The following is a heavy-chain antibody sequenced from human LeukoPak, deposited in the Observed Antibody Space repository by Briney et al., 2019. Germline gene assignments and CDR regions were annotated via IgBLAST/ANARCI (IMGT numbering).Heavy chain of an antibody. CDR2: IKQDGSEK. D-gene: IGHD6-19*01. CDR3: ARESGGIAVAGSEEHIDY. V-gene: IGHV3-7*01. Sequence: GGSLRLSCAASGFTFSSYWMSWVRQAPGKGLEWVANIKQDGSEKYYVDSVKGRFTISRDNAKNSLYLQMNSLRAEDTAVYYCARESGGIAVAGSEEHIDYWGQGTLVTVSS. CDR1: GFTFSSYW. J-gene: IGHJ4*02.